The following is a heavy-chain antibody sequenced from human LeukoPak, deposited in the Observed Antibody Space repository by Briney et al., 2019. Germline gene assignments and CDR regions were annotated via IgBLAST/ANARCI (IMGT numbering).Heavy chain of an antibody. CDR1: GGSISSYY. Sequence: SETLPLICTVSGGSISSYYWSWIRQPPGKGLEWIGYIYYSGSTNYNPSLKSRVTISVDTSKNQFSLKLSSVTAADTAVYYCARENSSGWIDYWGQGTLVTVSS. CDR3: ARENSSGWIDY. J-gene: IGHJ4*02. CDR2: IYYSGST. D-gene: IGHD6-19*01. V-gene: IGHV4-59*01.